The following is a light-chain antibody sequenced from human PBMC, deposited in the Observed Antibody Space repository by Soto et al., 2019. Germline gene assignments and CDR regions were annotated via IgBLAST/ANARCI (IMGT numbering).Light chain of an antibody. CDR1: QPVSY. CDR2: EAS. Sequence: IVLTQSPVTLSLPPGERATLSCRANQPVSYLTWYQHKPGQAPRLLIYEASSRATGIPDRFSGSGSGTDFTLTISRLEPEDVAVYYCHQYNRSPLTFGQGTKVDIK. V-gene: IGKV3-20*01. CDR3: HQYNRSPLT. J-gene: IGKJ1*01.